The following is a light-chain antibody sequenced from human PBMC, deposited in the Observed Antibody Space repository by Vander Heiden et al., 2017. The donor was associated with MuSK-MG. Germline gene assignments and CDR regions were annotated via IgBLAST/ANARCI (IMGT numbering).Light chain of an antibody. J-gene: IGKJ1*01. CDR1: QSISSW. Sequence: DIQMPQSPSILSASVGDRVTITCRDSQSISSWLAWYQQKPGKAPKLLIYKASSLESGVPSRVSGSGSGTEFTLTISSLQPDDFATYYCQQYNSYPRTFGQGTKVEIK. CDR3: QQYNSYPRT. V-gene: IGKV1-5*03. CDR2: KAS.